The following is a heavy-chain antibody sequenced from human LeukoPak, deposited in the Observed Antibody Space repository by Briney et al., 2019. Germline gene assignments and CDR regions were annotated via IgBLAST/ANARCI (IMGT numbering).Heavy chain of an antibody. D-gene: IGHD3-3*01. V-gene: IGHV3-30*19. Sequence: GGSLRLSCAASGFTFSDYGIHWVRQAPGKGLEWVAVISNDGSNKDYADSVEGRFTISRDNSKNTLYLQMSSLRAEDTAIYYCARDYIRGEDPDTIFQPYNWFDPWGQGTLVTVSS. CDR3: ARDYIRGEDPDTIFQPYNWFDP. CDR1: GFTFSDYG. J-gene: IGHJ5*02. CDR2: ISNDGSNK.